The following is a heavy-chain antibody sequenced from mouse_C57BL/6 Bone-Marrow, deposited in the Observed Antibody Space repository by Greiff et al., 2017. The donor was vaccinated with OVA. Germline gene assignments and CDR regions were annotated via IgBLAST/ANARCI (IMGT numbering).Heavy chain of an antibody. V-gene: IGHV1-81*01. J-gene: IGHJ2*01. CDR2: IYPRSGNT. D-gene: IGHD1-1*01. CDR3: VGGVVAFDY. Sequence: VQVVESGAELARPGASVKLSCKASGYTFTSYGISWVKQRTGQGLEWIGEIYPRSGNTYYNEKFKGKATLTADKSSSTAYMELRSLTSEDSAVYFCVGGVVAFDYWGQGTTLTVSS. CDR1: GYTFTSYG.